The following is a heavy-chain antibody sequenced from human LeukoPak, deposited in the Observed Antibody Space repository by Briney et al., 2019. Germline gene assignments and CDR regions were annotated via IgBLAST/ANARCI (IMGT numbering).Heavy chain of an antibody. J-gene: IGHJ4*02. D-gene: IGHD6-13*01. CDR1: GFTFSSYG. CDR2: ISYDGSNK. CDR3: AKGSWAFDY. V-gene: IGHV3-30*18. Sequence: GGSLRLSCAASGFTFSSYGMHWVRQAPGKGLEWVAVISYDGSNKYYADSVKGRFTISRDNSKNTLNLQMNSLRAEDTAVYYCAKGSWAFDYWGQGTLVTVSS.